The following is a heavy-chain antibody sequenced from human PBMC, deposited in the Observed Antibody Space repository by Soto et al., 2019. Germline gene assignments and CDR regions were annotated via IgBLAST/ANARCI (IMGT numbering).Heavy chain of an antibody. Sequence: SETLSLTCAVSGGSISSGGYSWSWIRQPPGKGLEWIGYIYHSGSTYYNPSLRSRFTISSDNAENSVYLEMESLRDEDTALYYCARDVDADFRTDFDYWGRGTLVTVS. CDR1: GGSISSGGYS. D-gene: IGHD4-17*01. J-gene: IGHJ4*02. CDR2: IYHSGST. CDR3: ARDVDADFRTDFDY. V-gene: IGHV4-30-2*01.